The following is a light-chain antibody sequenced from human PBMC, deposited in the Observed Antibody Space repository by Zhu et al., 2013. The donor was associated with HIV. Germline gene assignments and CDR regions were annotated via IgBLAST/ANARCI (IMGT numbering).Light chain of an antibody. V-gene: IGKV1-5*03. J-gene: IGKJ4*01. CDR3: QQYNSDIGVT. CDR2: EAS. Sequence: DIQMTQSPSALSASVGDRVTITCRASQSIRSYLAWYQQIPGKPPKLLIYEASRLESGVPSRFSGSGSGTEFTLTISGLQPDDSATYYCQQYNSDIGVTFGGGTKVEIK. CDR1: QSIRSY.